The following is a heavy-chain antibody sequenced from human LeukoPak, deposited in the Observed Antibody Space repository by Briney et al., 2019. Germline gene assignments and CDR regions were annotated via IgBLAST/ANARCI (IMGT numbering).Heavy chain of an antibody. CDR3: ASSGPYYYDSSGYDY. V-gene: IGHV3-30-3*01. CDR2: ISYDGSNK. J-gene: IGHJ4*02. CDR1: GYTFTGYY. D-gene: IGHD3-22*01. Sequence: SCKASGYTFTGYYMHWVRQAPGKGLEWVAVISYDGSNKYYADSVKGRFTISRDNSKNTLYLQMNSLRAEDTAVYYCASSGPYYYDSSGYDYWGQGTLVTVSS.